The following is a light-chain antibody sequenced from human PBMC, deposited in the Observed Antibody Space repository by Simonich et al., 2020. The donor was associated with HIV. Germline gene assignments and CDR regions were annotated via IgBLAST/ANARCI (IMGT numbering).Light chain of an antibody. CDR1: TSDVGGYTY. CDR3: SSYTNISTWV. CDR2: DVT. Sequence: QSALTQPASVSGSPGQSITISCTGTTSDVGGYTYVTLCPHHPGKAPKLIIYDVTKRPSGVSNRFSGPKSGNTASLTISGLQAEDEVDYYCSSYTNISTWVFGGGTKLTVL. J-gene: IGLJ3*02. V-gene: IGLV2-14*03.